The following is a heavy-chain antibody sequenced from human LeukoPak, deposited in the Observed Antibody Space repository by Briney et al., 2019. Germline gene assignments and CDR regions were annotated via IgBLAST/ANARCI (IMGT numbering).Heavy chain of an antibody. CDR2: IYYSGST. J-gene: IGHJ3*02. CDR3: ARHYDTSGNDAFDI. CDR1: GGSINSYY. Sequence: SETLSLTCIVSGGSINSYYWSWIRQPPGKGLEWIGYIYYSGSTNYNRSLKSRVTISVDTSKNQFSLKLSSVTAADTAVYYCARHYDTSGNDAFDIWGQGTMVTVSS. V-gene: IGHV4-59*01. D-gene: IGHD3-22*01.